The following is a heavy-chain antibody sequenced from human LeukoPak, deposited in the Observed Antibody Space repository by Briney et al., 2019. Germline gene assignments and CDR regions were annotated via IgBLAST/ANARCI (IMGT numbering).Heavy chain of an antibody. V-gene: IGHV3-23*01. Sequence: GGSLRLSCAASGFTFSSYAMSWVRQAPGEGMEWVSAISGSGGSTFYADSVKGRFTISRDNSKNTLYLQMNSLRAEDTAVYYCAKHGGFWSGYYFHYHYYYYMDVWGKGTTVTVSS. CDR1: GFTFSSYA. D-gene: IGHD3-3*01. CDR2: ISGSGGST. CDR3: AKHGGFWSGYYFHYHYYYYMDV. J-gene: IGHJ6*03.